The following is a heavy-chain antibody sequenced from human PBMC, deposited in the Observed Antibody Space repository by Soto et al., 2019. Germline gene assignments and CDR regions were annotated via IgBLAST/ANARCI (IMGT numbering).Heavy chain of an antibody. CDR3: ARDFYPYYYDSSGYYSNNWFDP. CDR1: GYTFTSYG. D-gene: IGHD3-22*01. CDR2: ISAYNGNT. J-gene: IGHJ5*02. V-gene: IGHV1-18*01. Sequence: ASVKVSCKASGYTFTSYGISWVRQAPGQGLEWMGWISAYNGNTNYAQKLQGRVTMTTDTSTSTAYMELRSLRSDDTAVYYCARDFYPYYYDSSGYYSNNWFDPWGQGTLVTVSS.